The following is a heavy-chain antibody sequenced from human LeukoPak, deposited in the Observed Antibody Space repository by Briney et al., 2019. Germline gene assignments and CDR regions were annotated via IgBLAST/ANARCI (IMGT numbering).Heavy chain of an antibody. CDR3: ATGTYDFWSGYYPIDY. CDR2: ISSSSSYI. D-gene: IGHD3-3*01. V-gene: IGHV3-21*01. CDR1: GFTFSSYS. Sequence: PGGSLRLSCAASGFTFSSYSMNWVRQAPGKGLEWVSSISSSSSYIYYADSVKGRFTISRDNAKNSLYLQMNSPRAEDTAVYYCATGTYDFWSGYYPIDYWGQGTLVTVSS. J-gene: IGHJ4*02.